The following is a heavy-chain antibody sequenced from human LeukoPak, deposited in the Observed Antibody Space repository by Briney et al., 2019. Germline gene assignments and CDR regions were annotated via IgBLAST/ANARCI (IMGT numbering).Heavy chain of an antibody. V-gene: IGHV4-39*01. J-gene: IGHJ4*02. CDR3: ARLPYTGDFWSSYYGTRGSLY. CDR2: IYYTGNT. Sequence: SETLSLICTVSGDSIGSNSYYWGWIRQPPGKGLEWIGSIYYTGNTSYDPSLKSRVTMSVDTSKNHFSLKLSSVTAADTAVYYCARLPYTGDFWSSYYGTRGSLYWGQGTLVIVSS. D-gene: IGHD3-3*01. CDR1: GDSIGSNSYY.